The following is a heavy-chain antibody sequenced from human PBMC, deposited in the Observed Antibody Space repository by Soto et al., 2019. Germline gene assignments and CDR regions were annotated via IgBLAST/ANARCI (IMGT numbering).Heavy chain of an antibody. CDR3: ARRDGGTLDY. Sequence: QVQLQESGPGLVKPSETLSLTCTVSGGSISSYYWSWIRQPPGKGLEWIGYIYYSGSTNYNPSLEGRVTISVDTSKNQFSLKLSSVTAADTAVYYCARRDGGTLDYWGQGTLVTVSS. CDR2: IYYSGST. D-gene: IGHD2-15*01. CDR1: GGSISSYY. V-gene: IGHV4-59*08. J-gene: IGHJ4*02.